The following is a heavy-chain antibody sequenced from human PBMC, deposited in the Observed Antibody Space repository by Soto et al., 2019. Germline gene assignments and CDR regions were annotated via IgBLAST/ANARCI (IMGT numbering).Heavy chain of an antibody. CDR1: GYSFAGYW. D-gene: IGHD6-19*01. CDR3: ARHVKRVNGWSPDY. CDR2: IYPGDSDT. J-gene: IGHJ4*02. V-gene: IGHV5-51*01. Sequence: GESLKISWKGSGYSFAGYWIGWVRQMPGKGLDWMGVIYPGDSDTRYSPSFHGQVTISADKSISTAYLQWSSLKVSDTAIYYCARHVKRVNGWSPDYWAQGTVVTVSS.